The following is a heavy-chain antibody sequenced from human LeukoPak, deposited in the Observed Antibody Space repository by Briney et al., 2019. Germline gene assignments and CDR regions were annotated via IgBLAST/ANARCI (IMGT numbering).Heavy chain of an antibody. CDR3: ARGADTGYSSDS. J-gene: IGHJ5*02. CDR2: INSDARST. D-gene: IGHD6-19*01. Sequence: AGRCLRLSCAASGFTLSNYWMHWVRHAPGKGMVWVSRINSDARSTSYADSVKGRFTISRDNAKNTLYLQMNSLRAEDTAVYYCARGADTGYSSDSWGQGTLVTVSS. V-gene: IGHV3-74*01. CDR1: GFTLSNYW.